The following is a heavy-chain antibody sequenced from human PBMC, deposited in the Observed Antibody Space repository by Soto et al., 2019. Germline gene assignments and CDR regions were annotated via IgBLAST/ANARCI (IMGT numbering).Heavy chain of an antibody. V-gene: IGHV3-21*01. D-gene: IGHD2-21*02. CDR2: ISSSSSYI. CDR3: ARGHCGGDCSYYYYGMDV. CDR1: GFTFSSYS. J-gene: IGHJ6*02. Sequence: GGSLRLSCAASGFTFSSYSMNWVRQAPGKGLEWVSSISSSSSYIYYADSVKGRFTISRDNAKNSLYLQMNSLRAEDTAVYYCARGHCGGDCSYYYYGMDVWGQGTTVTVSS.